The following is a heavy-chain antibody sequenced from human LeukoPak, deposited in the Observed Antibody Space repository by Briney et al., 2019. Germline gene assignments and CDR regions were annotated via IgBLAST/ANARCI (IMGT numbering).Heavy chain of an antibody. Sequence: ASVKVSCKASGYTFTSYDINWVRQTTGQGLEWMGWMNPNSGNTGYAQKFQGRVTMTRNTSISTAYMELSSLRSEDTAVYYCARGDYGGTLYYGMDVWGQGTTVTVSS. CDR2: MNPNSGNT. J-gene: IGHJ6*02. D-gene: IGHD4-23*01. V-gene: IGHV1-8*01. CDR3: ARGDYGGTLYYGMDV. CDR1: GYTFTSYD.